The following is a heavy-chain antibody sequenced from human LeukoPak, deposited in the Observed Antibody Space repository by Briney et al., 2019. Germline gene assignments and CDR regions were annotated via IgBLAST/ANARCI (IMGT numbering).Heavy chain of an antibody. CDR2: IYHSGST. V-gene: IGHV4-30-2*01. Sequence: SQTLSLTCTVSGGSISSGGYYWTWIRQPPGRGLEWIGYIYHSGSTYYNPSLKSRVTISVDMSKNQFSLKVNSVTAADTAVYSCARGHPVGATLDYWGQGTLVTVSS. J-gene: IGHJ4*02. CDR3: ARGHPVGATLDY. D-gene: IGHD1-26*01. CDR1: GGSISSGGYY.